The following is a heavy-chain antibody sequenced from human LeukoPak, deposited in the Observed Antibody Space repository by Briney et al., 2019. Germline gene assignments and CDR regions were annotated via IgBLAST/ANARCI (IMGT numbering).Heavy chain of an antibody. J-gene: IGHJ3*02. D-gene: IGHD3-22*01. CDR1: GFTFSIYA. CDR2: ISGSGGGT. V-gene: IGHV3-23*01. CDR3: AKEVYYFDTSGLYSFAFDI. Sequence: PGGSLRLTCAASGFTFSIYAMSWVRQAPGKGLEWVSAISGSGGGTYYADSAKGRFTISRDNSKNTLYLQMNSLRVEDTAVYYCAKEVYYFDTSGLYSFAFDIWGQGTMVTVPS.